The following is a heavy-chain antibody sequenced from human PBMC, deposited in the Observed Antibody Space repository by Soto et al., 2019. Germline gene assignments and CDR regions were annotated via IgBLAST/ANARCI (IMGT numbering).Heavy chain of an antibody. J-gene: IGHJ4*02. V-gene: IGHV4-59*01. D-gene: IGHD6-6*01. Sequence: SETLSLTCTVSGGSISSYYWNWIRQPPGKGLEWIGYFYYSGSSSYNPSRKSRVTILGDTSSNQFSLKLSYVTAADTAVYYCARVPLGYSSSHYFDFWGQGAMVTVSS. CDR2: FYYSGSS. CDR3: ARVPLGYSSSHYFDF. CDR1: GGSISSYY.